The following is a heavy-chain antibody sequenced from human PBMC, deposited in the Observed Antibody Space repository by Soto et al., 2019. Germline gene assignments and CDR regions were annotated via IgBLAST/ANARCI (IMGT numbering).Heavy chain of an antibody. CDR1: GGTFSSYA. V-gene: IGHV1-69*01. J-gene: IGHJ6*02. Sequence: QVQLVQSGAEVKKPGSSVKVSCKASGGTFSSYAISWVGQAPGQGLEWMGGIIPIFGTANYAQKFQGRVTITADESTTTAYMELSSLRSEDTAVYYCARDLKRYYDSSGYGYYYYGMDVWGQGTTVTVSS. D-gene: IGHD3-22*01. CDR3: ARDLKRYYDSSGYGYYYYGMDV. CDR2: IIPIFGTA.